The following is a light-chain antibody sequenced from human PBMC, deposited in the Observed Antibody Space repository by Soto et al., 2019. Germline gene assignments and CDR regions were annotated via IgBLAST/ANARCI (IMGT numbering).Light chain of an antibody. J-gene: IGKJ3*01. CDR2: GAS. CDR1: QSVSSSY. V-gene: IGKV3-20*01. CDR3: QQYGSSLLFT. Sequence: EIVLTQSPGTLSLSPGERATLSCRASQSVSSSYLAWYQQKPGQAPRLLIYGASSRAPGIPDRFSGSGSGTDFPLTISRLEPEDFAVYYCQQYGSSLLFTFGPGTKVDIK.